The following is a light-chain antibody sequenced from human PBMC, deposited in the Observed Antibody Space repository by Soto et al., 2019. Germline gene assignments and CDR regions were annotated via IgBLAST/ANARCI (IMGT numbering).Light chain of an antibody. CDR1: SSDVGGYNY. Sequence: QSALTQPVSVSGSPGQSITISCTGTSSDVGGYNYVSWYQQHPGKAPKLMIYDVSNRPSGVSNRFSGSKSGNTASLTISGLQAEDEADYYCSSYTSSSTLDVFGTGTKLTVL. CDR3: SSYTSSSTLDV. V-gene: IGLV2-14*01. J-gene: IGLJ1*01. CDR2: DVS.